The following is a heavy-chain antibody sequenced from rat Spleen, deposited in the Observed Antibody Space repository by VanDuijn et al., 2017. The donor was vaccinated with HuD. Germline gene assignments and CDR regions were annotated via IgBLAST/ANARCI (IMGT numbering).Heavy chain of an antibody. J-gene: IGHJ4*01. CDR1: GFTFSDYG. CDR2: ISTSGGST. V-gene: IGHV5-29*01. D-gene: IGHD1-6*01. CDR3: TREDWVVDA. Sequence: EVQLVESGGGLVQPGRSLKLSCAASGFTFSDYGMAWVRQAPTKGLEWVATISTSGGSTYYRDSVKGRFTISRDNAKRTLFLQMDSLRSDDTATYYCTREDWVVDAWGQGVSVTVSS.